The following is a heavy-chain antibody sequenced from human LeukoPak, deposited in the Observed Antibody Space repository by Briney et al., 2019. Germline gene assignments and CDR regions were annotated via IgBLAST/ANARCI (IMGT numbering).Heavy chain of an antibody. D-gene: IGHD6-19*01. Sequence: GGSLRLSCVVSGFTFSIYEMNWVRQAPGKGLEWVSYISSSGSTIYYADSVKGRFTISRDNAKNSLYLQMNSLKAEDTAVYHCARLGQWLVDWYFDLWGRGTLVTVSS. CDR3: ARLGQWLVDWYFDL. CDR2: ISSSGSTI. V-gene: IGHV3-48*03. J-gene: IGHJ2*01. CDR1: GFTFSIYE.